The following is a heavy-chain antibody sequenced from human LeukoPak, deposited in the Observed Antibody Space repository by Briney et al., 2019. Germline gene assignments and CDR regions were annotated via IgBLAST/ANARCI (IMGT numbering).Heavy chain of an antibody. D-gene: IGHD3-10*01. CDR2: INHSGST. V-gene: IGHV4-34*01. CDR3: ARGTYYYGSGSYFARYYFDY. Sequence: GSLRLSCVASGFTFNNYWMSWIRRPPGKGLEWIGEINHSGSTNYNPSLKSRVTISVDTSNNQFSLKLSSVTAADTAVYYCARGTYYYGSGSYFARYYFDYWGQGTLVTVSS. J-gene: IGHJ4*02. CDR1: GFTFNNYW.